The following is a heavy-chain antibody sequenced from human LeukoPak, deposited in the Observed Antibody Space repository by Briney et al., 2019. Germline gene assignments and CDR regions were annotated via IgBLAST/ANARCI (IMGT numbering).Heavy chain of an antibody. Sequence: SVKVSCKASGGTFSSYAISWVRQAPGQGLEWMGRIIPILGIANYAQKFQGRVTITADKPTSTAYMELSSLRSEDTAVYYCATFQAGTGYYYYGMDVWGQGTTVTVSS. CDR2: IIPILGIA. CDR1: GGTFSSYA. V-gene: IGHV1-69*04. D-gene: IGHD1-7*01. CDR3: ATFQAGTGYYYYGMDV. J-gene: IGHJ6*02.